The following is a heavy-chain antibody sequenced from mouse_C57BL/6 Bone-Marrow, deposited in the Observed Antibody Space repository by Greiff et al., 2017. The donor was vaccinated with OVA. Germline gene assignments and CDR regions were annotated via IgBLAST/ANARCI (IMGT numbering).Heavy chain of an antibody. CDR1: GYTFTSYW. CDR2: INPSNGGT. D-gene: IGHD1-1*01. Sequence: QFQLQQPGTELVKPGASVKLSCKASGYTFTSYWMHWVKQRSGQGLEWIGNINPSNGGTNYNEKFKSKATLTVDKSSSTAYMQLSSLTSEDSAVYYCAHYYGSSLYWYFDVWGTGTTVTVSS. J-gene: IGHJ1*03. V-gene: IGHV1-53*01. CDR3: AHYYGSSLYWYFDV.